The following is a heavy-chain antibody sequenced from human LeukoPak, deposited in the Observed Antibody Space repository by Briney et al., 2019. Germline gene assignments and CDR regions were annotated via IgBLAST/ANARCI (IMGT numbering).Heavy chain of an antibody. Sequence: ASVKVSCKASGYTFTSYYMHWVRQAPGQGLEWMGIINPSGGSTSYAQKFQGRVTMTRDTSTSTVYMELSSLRSEGTAVYYCARGLPGYSSGWYFPENYGMDVWGQGTTVTVSS. CDR3: ARGLPGYSSGWYFPENYGMDV. CDR1: GYTFTSYY. J-gene: IGHJ6*02. V-gene: IGHV1-46*01. CDR2: INPSGGST. D-gene: IGHD6-19*01.